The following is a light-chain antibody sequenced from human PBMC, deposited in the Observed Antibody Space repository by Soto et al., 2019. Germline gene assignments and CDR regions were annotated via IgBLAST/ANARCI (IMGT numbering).Light chain of an antibody. CDR3: SSYTARSTLV. CDR1: MRDVGAYNL. V-gene: IGLV2-14*01. CDR2: EVR. J-gene: IGLJ3*02. Sequence: QSALTQPASVSGSAVQSITISCSGTMRDVGAYNLVSWYQQHPGTAPKLIIYEVRNRPSAISSRFSGSRSGNTASLTISGLQPEDEGDYYCSSYTARSTLVFGGGTKVTVL.